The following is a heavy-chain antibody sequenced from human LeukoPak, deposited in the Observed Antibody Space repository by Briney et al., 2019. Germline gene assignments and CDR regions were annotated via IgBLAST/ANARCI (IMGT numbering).Heavy chain of an antibody. Sequence: KPSETLSLTCTVSGGSISSSSYYWGWIRQPPGKGLEWIGSIYYSGSTYYNPSLKSRVTISVDTSKNQFSLKLSSVTAADTAVYYCARQRMRDGFDPWGQGTLVTVSS. CDR1: GGSISSSSYY. J-gene: IGHJ5*02. V-gene: IGHV4-39*01. CDR3: ARQRMRDGFDP. CDR2: IYYSGST.